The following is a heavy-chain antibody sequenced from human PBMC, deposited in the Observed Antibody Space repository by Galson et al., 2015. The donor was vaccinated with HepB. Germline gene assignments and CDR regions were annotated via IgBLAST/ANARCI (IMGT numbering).Heavy chain of an antibody. V-gene: IGHV3-30*03. CDR1: GFTFNFFD. Sequence: LRLSCAASGFTFNFFDMHWVRQAPGKGLEWVAFISHDGSKTFAADSMKGRFTISRDNSKDAMFLHVNSLRPEDTAVYYCAREVRFSDAFDVWGQGTMVTVSS. CDR2: ISHDGSKT. CDR3: AREVRFSDAFDV. D-gene: IGHD4/OR15-4a*01. J-gene: IGHJ3*01.